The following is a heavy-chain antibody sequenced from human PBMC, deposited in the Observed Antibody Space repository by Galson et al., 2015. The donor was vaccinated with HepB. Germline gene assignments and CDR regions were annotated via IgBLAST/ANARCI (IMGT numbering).Heavy chain of an antibody. CDR2: IEQGGSEK. D-gene: IGHD1-20*01. V-gene: IGHV3-7*01. Sequence: SLRLSCAATGFTFSDYWVTWVRQAPGKGLEWVATIEQGGSEKYYVDSVKARFTIPRDNAKNSLYLKMDSLRAEDSAVYFWARDFRREVTGTARYGMDGWGQGATVTVAS. CDR3: ARDFRREVTGTARYGMDG. J-gene: IGHJ6*02. CDR1: GFTFSDYW.